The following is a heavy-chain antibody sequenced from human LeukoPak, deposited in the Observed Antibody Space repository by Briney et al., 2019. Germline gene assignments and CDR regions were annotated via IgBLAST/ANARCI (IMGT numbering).Heavy chain of an antibody. J-gene: IGHJ3*01. CDR1: GYTFTSYN. CDR2: MNSISGYT. D-gene: IGHD3-10*01. CDR3: AGEYNFGSGTSALDV. Sequence: AAVNVSFKASGYTFTSYNINWLRHATGQGREWMGYMNSISGYTSHSRKFPGTATMTRATSTSTAYMALSSLRSEQPAVYYCAGEYNFGSGTSALDVLGLGTLVTVSS. V-gene: IGHV1-8*01.